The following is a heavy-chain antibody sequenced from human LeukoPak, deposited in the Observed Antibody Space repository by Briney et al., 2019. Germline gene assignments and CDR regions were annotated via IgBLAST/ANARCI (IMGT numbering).Heavy chain of an antibody. J-gene: IGHJ4*02. Sequence: PGGSLRLSCAASGFTFSSYSMNWVRQAPGKGLEWIGYIYRSGGTNYNPSVRSRVSISLDTSKNQFSLELRSVTAADTAVYFCARRYASGWSPTFDYWGQGILVTVST. CDR3: ARRYASGWSPTFDY. CDR2: IYRSGGT. CDR1: GFTFSSYS. V-gene: IGHV4-59*01. D-gene: IGHD6-19*01.